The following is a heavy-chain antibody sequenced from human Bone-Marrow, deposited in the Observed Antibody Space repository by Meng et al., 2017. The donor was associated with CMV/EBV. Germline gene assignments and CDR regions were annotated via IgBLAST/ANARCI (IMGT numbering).Heavy chain of an antibody. Sequence: SETLSLTCTVSGGSISTYYWSWIRQPPGKGLEWIGYIYSSGNYYSGTTNYNPSLKSRVTKSVDPSKSQFSLNLSSVTVADTAVYYCARGSSSWPNPLHYWGQGPLVPVSS. CDR3: ARGSSSWPNPLHY. V-gene: IGHV4-59*01. CDR1: GGSISTYY. J-gene: IGHJ4*02. CDR2: IYSSGNYYSGTT. D-gene: IGHD6-13*01.